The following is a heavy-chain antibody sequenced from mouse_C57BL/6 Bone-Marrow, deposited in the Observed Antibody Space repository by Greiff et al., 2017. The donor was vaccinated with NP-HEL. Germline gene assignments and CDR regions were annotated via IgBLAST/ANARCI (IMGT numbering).Heavy chain of an antibody. CDR3: ARRSNFDYAMDY. D-gene: IGHD2-5*01. CDR1: GYTFTTYP. J-gene: IGHJ4*01. CDR2: FHPYNDDT. Sequence: VQLQQSGAELVKPGASVKMSCKASGYTFTTYPIEWMKQSPGKCLEWIGNFHPYNDDTKYNEKFKGKATLTVEKSSSTAYLDLSRLTSEDSAVYYCARRSNFDYAMDYWGQGTSVTVSS. V-gene: IGHV1-47*01.